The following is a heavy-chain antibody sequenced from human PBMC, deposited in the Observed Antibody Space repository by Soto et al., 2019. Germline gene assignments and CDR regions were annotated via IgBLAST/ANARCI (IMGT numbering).Heavy chain of an antibody. V-gene: IGHV1-69*01. CDR1: GGTFSSYA. Sequence: QVQLVQSGAEVKKPGSSVKVSCKASGGTFSSYAISWVRQAPGHGLEWMGGIIPIFGTANYAQKFQGRVTITADESTSTAYMELSSLRSEDTAVYYCARVPLAYCGGDCYSDFDYWGQGTLLTVSS. D-gene: IGHD2-21*02. CDR2: IIPIFGTA. J-gene: IGHJ4*02. CDR3: ARVPLAYCGGDCYSDFDY.